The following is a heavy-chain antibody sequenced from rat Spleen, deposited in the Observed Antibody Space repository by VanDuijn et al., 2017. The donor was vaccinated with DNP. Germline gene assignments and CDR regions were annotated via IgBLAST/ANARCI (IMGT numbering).Heavy chain of an antibody. D-gene: IGHD1-4*01. CDR2: ISSDGSDT. J-gene: IGHJ2*01. CDR3: AGRPPPTRGPFDY. Sequence: EVQLVESDGGLVQPGRSLKLSSVASGFTFSNFGMTWVRRAPTTGLEWVATISSDGSDTYYRDSVKGRFTISRDNAKSTLYLQMDSLRSEDTATYYCAGRPPPTRGPFDYWGQGVTVTVSS. CDR1: GFTFSNFG. V-gene: IGHV5-29*01.